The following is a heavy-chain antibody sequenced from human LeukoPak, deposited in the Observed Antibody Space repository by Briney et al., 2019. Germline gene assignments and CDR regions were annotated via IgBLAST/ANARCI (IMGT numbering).Heavy chain of an antibody. J-gene: IGHJ4*02. V-gene: IGHV3-30*18. CDR2: ISYDGSNK. CDR1: GFTFSSYG. D-gene: IGHD3-16*02. CDR3: AKDYRY. Sequence: GGSLRLSCAASGFTFSSYGMHWVRQAPGKGLEWVAVISYDGSNKYYADSVEGRFTISRVNSKNTLYLQMNSLRAEDTAVYYCAKDYRYWGQGTLVTVSS.